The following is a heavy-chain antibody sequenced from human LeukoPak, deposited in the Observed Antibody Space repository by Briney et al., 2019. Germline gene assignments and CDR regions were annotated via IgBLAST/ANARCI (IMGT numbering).Heavy chain of an antibody. Sequence: GRSLRLSCAASGFTFSSYGMHWVRQAPGKGLEWVAVIWYDGSSKYYADSVKGRFTISRDNSKNTLYLQMNSLRAEDTAVYYCARGFFGSGYYYDSWQVDYWGQGTLVTVSS. D-gene: IGHD3-22*01. J-gene: IGHJ4*02. V-gene: IGHV3-33*01. CDR3: ARGFFGSGYYYDSWQVDY. CDR1: GFTFSSYG. CDR2: IWYDGSSK.